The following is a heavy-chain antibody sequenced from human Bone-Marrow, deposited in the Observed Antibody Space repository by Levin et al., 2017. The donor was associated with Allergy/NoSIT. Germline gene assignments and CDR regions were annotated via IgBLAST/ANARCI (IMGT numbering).Heavy chain of an antibody. Sequence: GGSLRLSCAASGFIFNINAMTWVRHAPGRGLEWVSTISSRGQSTFYADSVKGRFTISRDNSRNMLYLDMTNLRLEDTAMYYCAKPPQVSFHRFDPWGQGTLVTVSS. CDR1: GFIFNINA. D-gene: IGHD5/OR15-5a*01. CDR3: AKPPQVSFHRFDP. CDR2: ISSRGQST. J-gene: IGHJ5*02. V-gene: IGHV3-23*01.